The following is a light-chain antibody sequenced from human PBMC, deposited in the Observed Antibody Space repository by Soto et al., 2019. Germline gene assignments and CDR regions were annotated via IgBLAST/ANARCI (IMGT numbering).Light chain of an antibody. CDR2: RAT. V-gene: IGKV3-15*01. Sequence: EVVLTQSPAALSVSPGDTATLSCRASQSVVDNLAWYQQRPGQSPRLLIYRATSRATGVPARFSGSGSGTEFTLTIRSLQSEDFAVYYCQQYDVWPPITFGQGTRL. CDR3: QQYDVWPPIT. J-gene: IGKJ5*01. CDR1: QSVVDN.